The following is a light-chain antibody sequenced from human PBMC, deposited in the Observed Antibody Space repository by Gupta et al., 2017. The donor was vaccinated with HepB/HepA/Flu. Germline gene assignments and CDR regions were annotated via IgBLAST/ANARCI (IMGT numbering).Light chain of an antibody. Sequence: DIHLTHSPSSLSASVGDRVTITCRASQSTSVYLNWYKQKAGEAPELLIYAASILQSGVPSRFSGSGSGTLFTLAINSVQPEDFATYYCQQSYSSPQTFGLGTKLDIK. V-gene: IGKV1-39*01. CDR2: AAS. CDR1: QSTSVY. J-gene: IGKJ2*01. CDR3: QQSYSSPQT.